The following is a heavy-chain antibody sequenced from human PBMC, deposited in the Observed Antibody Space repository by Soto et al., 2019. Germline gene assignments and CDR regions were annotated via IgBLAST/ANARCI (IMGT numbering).Heavy chain of an antibody. CDR1: GDSLRGQS. V-gene: IGHV4-34*01. J-gene: IGHJ6*02. Sequence: QVQLQKWGAGLLKASETLSLTCAVVGDSLRGQSWNWIRQSPGKGVEWIGELDQSGGTNYNPALKSRAIISDDTSKNQFSLTLTSVTAADTAVYYWAREDSYGWSGESLDVWGQGATVTVSS. D-gene: IGHD6-19*01. CDR3: AREDSYGWSGESLDV. CDR2: LDQSGGT.